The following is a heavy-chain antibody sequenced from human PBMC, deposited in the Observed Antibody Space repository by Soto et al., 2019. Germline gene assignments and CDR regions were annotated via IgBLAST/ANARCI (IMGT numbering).Heavy chain of an antibody. CDR1: GFTFSSYW. Sequence: PGGSLRLSCEASGFTFSSYWMSWVRQAPGKGLEWVASIKQDESEKYYVDSVKGRFTISRDNAKNSLSLQMNGLRAEDTAVYYCVRGEASGGWFGPWGQGTLVTVAS. CDR3: VRGEASGGWFGP. D-gene: IGHD2-21*01. V-gene: IGHV3-7*03. CDR2: IKQDESEK. J-gene: IGHJ5*02.